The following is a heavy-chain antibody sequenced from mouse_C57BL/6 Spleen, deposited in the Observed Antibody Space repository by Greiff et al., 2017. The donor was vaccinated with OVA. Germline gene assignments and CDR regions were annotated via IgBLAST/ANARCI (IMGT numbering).Heavy chain of an antibody. V-gene: IGHV1-52*01. D-gene: IGHD2-1*01. CDR1: GYTFTSYW. J-gene: IGHJ4*01. CDR2: IDPSDSET. Sequence: VQLQQPGAELVRPGSSVKLSCKASGYTFTSYWMHWVKQRPIQGLEWIGNIDPSDSETHYNQKFKDKATLTVDKSSSTAYMQLSSLTSEDSAVYYCARRDGNYVGYAMDYWGQGTSVTVSS. CDR3: ARRDGNYVGYAMDY.